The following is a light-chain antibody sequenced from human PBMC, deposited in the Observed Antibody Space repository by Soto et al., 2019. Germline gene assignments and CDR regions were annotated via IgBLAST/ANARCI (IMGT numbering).Light chain of an antibody. CDR1: QSVSSY. CDR3: QPRIHWPPT. V-gene: IGKV3-11*01. CDR2: DAS. Sequence: EIVLTQSPATLSLSPGERATLSCRASQSVSSYLAWYQQKPGQAPRLLIYDASNRATGIPARFSGSGSGTDFTLNISSLKHGDFSVYYCQPRIHWPPTVGEGTKLEIK. J-gene: IGKJ2*01.